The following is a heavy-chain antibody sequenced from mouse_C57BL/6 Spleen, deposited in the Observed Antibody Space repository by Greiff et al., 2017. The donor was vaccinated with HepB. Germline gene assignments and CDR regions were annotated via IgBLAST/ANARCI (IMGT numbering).Heavy chain of an antibody. Sequence: VKLVESGPELVKPGASVKLSCKASGYTFTSYDINWVKQRPGQGLEWIGWIYPRDGSTKYNEKFKGKATLTVDTSSSTAYMELHSLTSEDSAVYFCARRDGSYAMDYWGQGTSVTVSS. J-gene: IGHJ4*01. D-gene: IGHD2-3*01. CDR2: IYPRDGST. CDR1: GYTFTSYD. CDR3: ARRDGSYAMDY. V-gene: IGHV1-85*01.